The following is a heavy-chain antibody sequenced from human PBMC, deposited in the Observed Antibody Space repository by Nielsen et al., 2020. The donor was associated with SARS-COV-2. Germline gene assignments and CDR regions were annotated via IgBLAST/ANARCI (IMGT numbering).Heavy chain of an antibody. V-gene: IGHV3-23*01. J-gene: IGHJ6*02. CDR2: ISGSGGST. CDR3: AKVPAMVRGVIITSSFYGMDV. Sequence: WIRQPPGKGLEWVSAISGSGGSTYYADSVKGRFTISRDNSKNTLSLQMNSPRAEDTAVYYCAKVPAMVRGVIITSSFYGMDVWGQGTTVTVSS. D-gene: IGHD3-10*01.